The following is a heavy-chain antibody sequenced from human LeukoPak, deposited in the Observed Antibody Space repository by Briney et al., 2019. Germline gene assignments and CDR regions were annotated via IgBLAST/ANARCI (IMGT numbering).Heavy chain of an antibody. CDR3: ARAAGKRATDY. J-gene: IGHJ4*02. V-gene: IGHV3-33*01. Sequence: GGSLRLSCAASGFTFSSYGMHWVRQAPGKGLEWVAVIWYDGSNKYYADSVKGRFTISRDNAKNSLSLQMNTLRAEDTAVYYCARAAGKRATDYWGQGTLVTVSS. CDR1: GFTFSSYG. D-gene: IGHD5-12*01. CDR2: IWYDGSNK.